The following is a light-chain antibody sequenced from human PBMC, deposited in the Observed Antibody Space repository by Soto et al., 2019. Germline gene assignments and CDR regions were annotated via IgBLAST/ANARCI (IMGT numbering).Light chain of an antibody. CDR2: DAS. CDR3: LQHTYIWS. CDR1: QDISNY. Sequence: DIQMTQSPSSLSASVGDRVTISCQASQDISNYLNWYQHKEGKAPKLLIYDASNLETGVPSRFSGTGSGTEFILTITNLQPEDFATYYCLQHTYIWSFGQGTKVDIK. V-gene: IGKV1-33*01. J-gene: IGKJ1*01.